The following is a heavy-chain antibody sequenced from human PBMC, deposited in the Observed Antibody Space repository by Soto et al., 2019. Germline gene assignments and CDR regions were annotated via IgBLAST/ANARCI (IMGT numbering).Heavy chain of an antibody. CDR1: GGSFSGYY. D-gene: IGHD5-12*01. CDR2: INHSGST. CDR3: ARVEGYEQDYGMDV. V-gene: IGHV4-34*01. Sequence: PSETLSLTCAVYGGSFSGYYWSWIRQPPGKGLEWIGEINHSGSTNYNPSLKSRVTISVDTSKNQFSLKLSSVTAADTAVYYCARVEGYEQDYGMDVWGQGTTVTVSS. J-gene: IGHJ6*02.